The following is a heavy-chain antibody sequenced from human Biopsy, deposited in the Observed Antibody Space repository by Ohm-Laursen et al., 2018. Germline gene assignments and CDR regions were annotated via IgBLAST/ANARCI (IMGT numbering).Heavy chain of an antibody. V-gene: IGHV3-72*01. CDR3: VRVGDYFAYDV. J-gene: IGHJ3*01. D-gene: IGHD4-17*01. Sequence: SLRLSCAASGFTLSGRYMDWVRQAPGKGLEWVGRSRNKANSYVTHYAASVRGRFIISRDGSGNSLYLQMNSLKSEDTATYYCVRVGDYFAYDVWGQGTKVIVSS. CDR1: GFTLSGRY. CDR2: SRNKANSYVT.